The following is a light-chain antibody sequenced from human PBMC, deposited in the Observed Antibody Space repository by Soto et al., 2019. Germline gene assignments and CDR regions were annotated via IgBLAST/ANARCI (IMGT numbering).Light chain of an antibody. CDR2: GAS. J-gene: IGKJ1*01. Sequence: EIVLTQSPGILSLSPGERATLSCRASQTITGSYLAWYQQKPGQAPRLLIYGASIRATGIPDRFSGSGSGTDFTFTITRLEPEDFAVYYCQQYGSSPRTFGKGTKVEIK. V-gene: IGKV3-20*01. CDR1: QTITGSY. CDR3: QQYGSSPRT.